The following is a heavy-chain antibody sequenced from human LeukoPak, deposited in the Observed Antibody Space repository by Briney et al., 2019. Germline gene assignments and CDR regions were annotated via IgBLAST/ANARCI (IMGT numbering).Heavy chain of an antibody. CDR1: AGSFISSSHH. CDR2: VYYGRTT. V-gene: IGHV4-39*01. D-gene: IGHD5-12*01. Sequence: SETLSLTCTVSAGSFISSSHHWGWIRQSPGKGLEWIGSVYYGRTTYYNPSLDGRVTVSLDTPANQFSLQLNSVTAADTAVYYCVRHDGRGGATMGAFDSWGQGSLVTVSS. J-gene: IGHJ5*01. CDR3: VRHDGRGGATMGAFDS.